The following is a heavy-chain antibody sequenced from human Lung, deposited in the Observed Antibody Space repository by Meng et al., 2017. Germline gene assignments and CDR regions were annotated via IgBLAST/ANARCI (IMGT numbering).Heavy chain of an antibody. CDR3: ARDGGNYDFDY. CDR1: GYTFIVSY. D-gene: IGHD1-7*01. V-gene: IGHV1-2*06. CDR2: IIPSSGDA. J-gene: IGHJ4*02. Sequence: VQFVRFRAEVKKPGASVNLSCMASGYTFIVSYVHWVRQAPGQGLEWMGRIIPSSGDANSAQKFLGRVTLTWDTSISTAYMELSSLRSDDTAIYYCARDGGNYDFDYWGQGTLVTVSS.